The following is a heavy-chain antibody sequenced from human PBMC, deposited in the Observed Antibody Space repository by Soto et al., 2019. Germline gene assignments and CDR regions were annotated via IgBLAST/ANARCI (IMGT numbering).Heavy chain of an antibody. Sequence: TSETLSLTCAVSGGSISSGVYSWSWIRQPPGKGLEWVGYIYHSGSTYYNPSLKSRVTISVDTSMNQFSLALTSVTAADTAVYYCASTPYYDFWSGSLPGEYYGMDVWGQGTTVTVSS. V-gene: IGHV4-30-2*05. J-gene: IGHJ6*02. CDR2: IYHSGST. D-gene: IGHD3-3*01. CDR3: ASTPYYDFWSGSLPGEYYGMDV. CDR1: GGSISSGVYS.